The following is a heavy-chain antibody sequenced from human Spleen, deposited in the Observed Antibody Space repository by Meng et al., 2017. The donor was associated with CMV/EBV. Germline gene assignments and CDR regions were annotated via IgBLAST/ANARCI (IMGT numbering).Heavy chain of an antibody. CDR3: ARPHTSYDPFVY. CDR2: IYSGANT. V-gene: IGHV3-66*02. Sequence: GESLKISCAASGVTVSSVFMAWVRQAPGKGLEWVSVIYSGANTYYADSVKGRYTIYRDNPKNTPYLQMNSLGPEDTAIYYCARPHTSYDPFVYWGHGTLVTVSS. J-gene: IGHJ4*01. D-gene: IGHD5-18*01. CDR1: GVTVSSVF.